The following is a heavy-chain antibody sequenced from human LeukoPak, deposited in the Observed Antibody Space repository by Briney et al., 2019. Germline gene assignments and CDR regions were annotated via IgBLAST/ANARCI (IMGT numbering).Heavy chain of an antibody. J-gene: IGHJ3*01. Sequence: GGSLRLPCAASGYAFDIYRMTWVRQAPGKGLVWVGNIKKEGRIQQYADPVRGRFTDSKNNSKNSRYLKMTSLGADDPAFYYGVSLRGSAGRDSFYLRGQGTTVTVSS. CDR1: GYAFDIYR. D-gene: IGHD5-24*01. CDR2: IKKEGRIQ. V-gene: IGHV3-7*01. CDR3: VSLRGSAGRDSFYL.